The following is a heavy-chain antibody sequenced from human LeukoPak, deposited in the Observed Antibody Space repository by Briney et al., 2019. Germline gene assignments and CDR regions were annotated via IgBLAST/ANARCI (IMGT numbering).Heavy chain of an antibody. CDR2: IYHSGST. Sequence: PSETLSLTCTVSGGSISSGYYWGWIRQPPGKGLEWIGSIYHSGSTYYNPSLKSRVTISVDTSKNQFSLKLSSVTAADTAVYYCARVWVGGGYYSKRPIWFDPWGQGTLVTVSS. CDR1: GGSISSGYY. V-gene: IGHV4-38-2*02. J-gene: IGHJ5*02. D-gene: IGHD3-22*01. CDR3: ARVWVGGGYYSKRPIWFDP.